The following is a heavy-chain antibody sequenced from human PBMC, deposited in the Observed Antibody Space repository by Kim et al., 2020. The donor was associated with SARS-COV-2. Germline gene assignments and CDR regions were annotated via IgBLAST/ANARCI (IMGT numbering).Heavy chain of an antibody. V-gene: IGHV3-30*18. CDR1: GFTFSSYG. D-gene: IGHD6-19*01. J-gene: IGHJ6*04. CDR2: ISYDGSNK. Sequence: GGSLRLSCAASGFTFSSYGMHWVRQAPGKGLEWVAVISYDGSNKYYADSVKGRFTISRDNSKNTLYLQMNSLRAEDTAVYYCAKDIIQQWLVLDYYYYYGMDVWGKGNTVTVSS. CDR3: AKDIIQQWLVLDYYYYYGMDV.